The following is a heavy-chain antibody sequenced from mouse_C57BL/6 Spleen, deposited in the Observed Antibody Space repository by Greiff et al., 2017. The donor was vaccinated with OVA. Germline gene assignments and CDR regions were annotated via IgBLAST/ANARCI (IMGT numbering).Heavy chain of an antibody. J-gene: IGHJ3*01. D-gene: IGHD2-4*01. Sequence: DVHLVESGGGLVQPGGSLSLSCAASGFTFTDYYMSWVRQPPGKALEWLGFIRNKANGYTTEYSASVKGRFTISRDNSQSILYLQMNALRAEDSATYYCARSRYDYDGAWFAYWGQGTLVTVSA. V-gene: IGHV7-3*01. CDR3: ARSRYDYDGAWFAY. CDR1: GFTFTDYY. CDR2: IRNKANGYTT.